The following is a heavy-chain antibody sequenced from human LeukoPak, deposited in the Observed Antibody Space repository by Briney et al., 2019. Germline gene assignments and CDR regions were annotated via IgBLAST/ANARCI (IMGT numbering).Heavy chain of an antibody. CDR2: INAGNGNT. V-gene: IGHV1-3*01. CDR3: ARAQLGSNRPGDF. CDR1: GYTFSSYD. D-gene: IGHD6-13*01. Sequence: GASVKVSCEASGYTFSSYDIHWVRQAPGQRLEWMGWINAGNGNTKLSQKFQGRVTITRDTSASTDYMELSSLRSEDTAVYYCARAQLGSNRPGDFWGQGTLVTVSS. J-gene: IGHJ4*02.